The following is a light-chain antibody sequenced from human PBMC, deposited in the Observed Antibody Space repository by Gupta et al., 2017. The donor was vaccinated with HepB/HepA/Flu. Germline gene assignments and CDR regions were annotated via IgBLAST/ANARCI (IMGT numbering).Light chain of an antibody. CDR3: QAWDNSTVV. CDR1: KLEDKY. V-gene: IGLV3-1*01. Sequence: SSELTPPPSVSGSSRQTASITCSGDKLEDKYACWYQQKPGQSPMLVIYQDSKPSSVIPGRFSGSNSGNTATLXIXGTQARXEADYYYQAWDNSTVVFGGGTKLTVL. J-gene: IGLJ2*01. CDR2: QDS.